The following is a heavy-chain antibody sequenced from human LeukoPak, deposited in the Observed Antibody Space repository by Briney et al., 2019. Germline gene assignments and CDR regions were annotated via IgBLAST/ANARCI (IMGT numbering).Heavy chain of an antibody. CDR1: GYTFTSYA. D-gene: IGHD3-3*01. CDR2: INTKTGNP. CDR3: ARESPGNYDFWSGRYYYGMAV. Sequence: ASVKVSCKASGYTFTSYAMNWVRQAPGQGLEWMGWINTKTGNPTYAQGFTGRFVFSLDTSVSTAYLQICSLKAEDTAVYYCARESPGNYDFWSGRYYYGMAVWGQGTTVTVSS. J-gene: IGHJ6*02. V-gene: IGHV7-4-1*01.